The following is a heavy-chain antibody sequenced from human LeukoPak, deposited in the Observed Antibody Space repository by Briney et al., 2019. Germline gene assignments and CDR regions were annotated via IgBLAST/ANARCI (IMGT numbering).Heavy chain of an antibody. Sequence: ASVKVSCKASGYTFTSYYMHWVRQAPGQGLEWMGIINPSGGSTSYAQKFQGRVTMTRDMSTSTVYMELSSLRSEDTAVYYCARDLMAIVGARIRGSFDIWGQGTVVTVSS. CDR1: GYTFTSYY. D-gene: IGHD1-26*01. V-gene: IGHV1-46*01. CDR2: INPSGGST. J-gene: IGHJ3*02. CDR3: ARDLMAIVGARIRGSFDI.